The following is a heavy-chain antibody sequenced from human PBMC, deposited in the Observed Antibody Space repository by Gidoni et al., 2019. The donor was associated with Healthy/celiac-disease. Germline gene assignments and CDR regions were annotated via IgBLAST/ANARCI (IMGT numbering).Heavy chain of an antibody. J-gene: IGHJ4*02. CDR3: ARFHSSGWFNYFDY. Sequence: QLQLQESGPGLVKPSETLSLTCTVSGGSISSSSYYWGWIRQPPGKGLEWIGSIYYSGSTYYNPSLKSRVTISVDTSKNQFSLKLSSVTAADTAVYYCARFHSSGWFNYFDYWGQGTLVTVSS. V-gene: IGHV4-39*01. D-gene: IGHD6-19*01. CDR1: GGSISSSSYY. CDR2: IYYSGST.